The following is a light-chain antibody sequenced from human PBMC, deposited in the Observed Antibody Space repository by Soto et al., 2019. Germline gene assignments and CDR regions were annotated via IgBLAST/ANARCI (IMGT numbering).Light chain of an antibody. V-gene: IGLV2-8*01. Sequence: QSALTQPPSASGSPGQSVTISCTGTSSDVGGYNYVSWYQQHPGKAPKLMIYEVSKRPSGVPDRFSGSKSGNTASLTVSGLQAEYEADYYCSSYAGINNLMFGGGTKLTVL. CDR1: SSDVGGYNY. J-gene: IGLJ3*02. CDR2: EVS. CDR3: SSYAGINNLM.